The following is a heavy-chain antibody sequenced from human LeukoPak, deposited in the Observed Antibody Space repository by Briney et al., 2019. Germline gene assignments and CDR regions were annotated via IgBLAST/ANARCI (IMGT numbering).Heavy chain of an antibody. CDR1: GFTFSSYS. V-gene: IGHV3-21*01. Sequence: GGSLRLSCAASGFTFSSYSMNWVRQAPGKGLEWVSSISSSSSYIYYADSVKGRFTISRDNSKNTLYLQMNSLRAEDTAVYYCAKDHRGNIVVVTAIDYWGQGTLVTVSS. CDR2: ISSSSSYI. CDR3: AKDHRGNIVVVTAIDY. D-gene: IGHD2-21*02. J-gene: IGHJ4*02.